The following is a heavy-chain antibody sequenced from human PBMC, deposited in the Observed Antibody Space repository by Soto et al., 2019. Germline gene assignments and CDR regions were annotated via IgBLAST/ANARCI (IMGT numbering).Heavy chain of an antibody. V-gene: IGHV3-74*01. CDR3: ARDYYYDYVWGSYRFYYYYYGMDV. CDR1: GFTFSSYW. Sequence: GSLRLSCAASGFTFSSYWMHWVRQAPGKGLVWVSRINSDGSSTSYADSVKGRFTISRDNAKNTLYLQMNSLRAEDTAVYYCARDYYYDYVWGSYRFYYYYYGMDVWGQGT. CDR2: INSDGSST. J-gene: IGHJ6*02. D-gene: IGHD3-16*02.